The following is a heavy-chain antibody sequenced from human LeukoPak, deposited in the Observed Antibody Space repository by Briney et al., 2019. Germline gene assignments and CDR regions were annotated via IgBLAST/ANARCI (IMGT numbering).Heavy chain of an antibody. Sequence: SETLSLTCTVSGGSISSYYWSWIRQPPGKGLEWIGYIYYSGSTNYNPSLKSRVTISVDTSKNQFSLKLSSVTAADTAVYYCAIGYSSGLYDAFDIWGQGTMVTVSS. D-gene: IGHD6-19*01. CDR1: GGSISSYY. J-gene: IGHJ3*02. CDR3: AIGYSSGLYDAFDI. CDR2: IYYSGST. V-gene: IGHV4-59*08.